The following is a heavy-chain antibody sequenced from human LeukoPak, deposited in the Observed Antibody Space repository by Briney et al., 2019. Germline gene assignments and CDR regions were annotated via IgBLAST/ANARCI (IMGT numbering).Heavy chain of an antibody. J-gene: IGHJ4*02. CDR3: ARASYDSSGYYYNS. V-gene: IGHV4-59*01. CDR2: IYYSGST. D-gene: IGHD3-22*01. Sequence: SEPLSLTCTVSGGSISSYYWSWIRQPPGKGLEWIGCIYYSGSTNYNPSVKSRVTISVDTSKNQFSLKLTSVTAADTAVYYCARASYDSSGYYYNSWGEGTLVTVSS. CDR1: GGSISSYY.